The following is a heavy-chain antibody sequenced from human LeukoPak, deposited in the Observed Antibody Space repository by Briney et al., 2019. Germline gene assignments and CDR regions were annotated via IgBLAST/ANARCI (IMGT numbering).Heavy chain of an antibody. CDR3: ARVFGDRFDY. CDR1: GFTFSDHY. CDR2: TRNKANSYTT. J-gene: IGHJ4*02. D-gene: IGHD2-21*02. V-gene: IGHV3-72*01. Sequence: PGGSLRLSCAASGFTFSDHYMDWVRQAPGKGLEWVGRTRNKANSYTTEYAASVKGRLTISRDDSKNSLYLQINSLKTEDTAVYHCARVFGDRFDYWGQGTLVTVSS.